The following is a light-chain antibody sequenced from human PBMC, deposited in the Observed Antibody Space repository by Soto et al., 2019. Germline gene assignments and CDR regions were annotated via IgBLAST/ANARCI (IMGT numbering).Light chain of an antibody. V-gene: IGKV1-5*03. CDR3: QQYHSFSRS. J-gene: IGKJ1*01. CDR1: QSISVW. Sequence: DIQMTQSPSTLSASVGGRVTITCRASQSISVWLAWYQQKPGKAPKPLIYKAASLKSGVPSRFSGSGSGTEFTLTISSAQHDDFATYFCQQYHSFSRSFGPVTRVEIK. CDR2: KAA.